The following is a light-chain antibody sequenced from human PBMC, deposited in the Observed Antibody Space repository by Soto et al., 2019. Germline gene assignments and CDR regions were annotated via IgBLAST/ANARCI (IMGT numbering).Light chain of an antibody. CDR2: EVS. V-gene: IGLV2-14*01. Sequence: QAVVTQPASVSGSPGQSITISCTGTSSDVGAYNYVSWYQQHPDRAPKLMIFEVSNRPSGVSNRFSGSKSGNTASLTISGLLAEDEADYYCGSDTISSTLVFGGGTKVTVL. J-gene: IGLJ2*01. CDR1: SSDVGAYNY. CDR3: GSDTISSTLV.